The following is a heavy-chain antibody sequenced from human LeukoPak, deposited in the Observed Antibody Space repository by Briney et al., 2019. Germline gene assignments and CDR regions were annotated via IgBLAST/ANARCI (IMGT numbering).Heavy chain of an antibody. Sequence: SETLSLTCTVSGGSISSGSYYWSWIRQPAGKGLEWIGRNYTSGSTNYNPSLKSRVTISVDTSKNQFSLKLSSVTAADTAVYYCARDRSKQWLSWYFDLWGRGTLVTVSS. CDR1: GGSISSGSYY. CDR2: NYTSGST. D-gene: IGHD6-19*01. CDR3: ARDRSKQWLSWYFDL. V-gene: IGHV4-61*02. J-gene: IGHJ2*01.